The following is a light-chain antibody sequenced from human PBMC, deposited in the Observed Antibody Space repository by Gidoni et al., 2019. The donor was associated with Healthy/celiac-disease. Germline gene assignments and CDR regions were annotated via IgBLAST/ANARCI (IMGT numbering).Light chain of an antibody. CDR3: QAWDSSLVV. Sequence: SYELTQPPSVSVSPGQTASITCSGDKLGDQYAGWYQQKPGQSPVLVIYQDSKRPSGIPERFSGSNSGNTATLTISGTQAMDEADYYCQAWDSSLVVFGGGTKLTVL. J-gene: IGLJ2*01. CDR1: KLGDQY. CDR2: QDS. V-gene: IGLV3-1*01.